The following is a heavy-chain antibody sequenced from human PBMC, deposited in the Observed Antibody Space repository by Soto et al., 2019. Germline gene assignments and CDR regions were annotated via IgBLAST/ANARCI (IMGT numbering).Heavy chain of an antibody. CDR2: IYYSGST. CDR1: GGSISSSSYY. Sequence: PSETLSLTCTVSGGSISSSSYYWGWIRQPPGKGLEWIGSIYYSGSTYYNPSLKSRVTISVDTSKNQFSLKLSSVTAADTAVYYCARQWFGELLVGFDPWGQGTLVTVSS. J-gene: IGHJ5*02. CDR3: ARQWFGELLVGFDP. V-gene: IGHV4-39*01. D-gene: IGHD3-10*01.